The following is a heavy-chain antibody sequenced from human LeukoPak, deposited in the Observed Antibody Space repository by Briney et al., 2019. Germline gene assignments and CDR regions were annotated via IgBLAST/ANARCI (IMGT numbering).Heavy chain of an antibody. D-gene: IGHD3-22*01. V-gene: IGHV4-4*07. CDR1: GDSISNYC. Sequence: SETLSLTCTVSGDSISNYCWSWIRQSAGKGLEWIGRIYITGSTNYNPSLKSRVSMSLDTSKNQLSLKLSSVTAADTAVYYCARVHYYDNSGYWFFDYWGQGTLVTVSS. J-gene: IGHJ4*02. CDR2: IYITGST. CDR3: ARVHYYDNSGYWFFDY.